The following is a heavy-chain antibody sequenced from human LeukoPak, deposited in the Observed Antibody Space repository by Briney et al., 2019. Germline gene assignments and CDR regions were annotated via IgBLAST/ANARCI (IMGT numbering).Heavy chain of an antibody. CDR2: IYYSGST. D-gene: IGHD3-3*01. Sequence: SQTLSLTCTVSGGSISSGDYYWSWIRQPPGKGLEWIGYIYYSGSTYYNPSLKSRVTISVDTSKNQFSLKLSSVTAADTAVYYCARGYDFWSGYYQNWFDPWGQGTPVTVSS. V-gene: IGHV4-30-4*08. CDR1: GGSISSGDYY. J-gene: IGHJ5*02. CDR3: ARGYDFWSGYYQNWFDP.